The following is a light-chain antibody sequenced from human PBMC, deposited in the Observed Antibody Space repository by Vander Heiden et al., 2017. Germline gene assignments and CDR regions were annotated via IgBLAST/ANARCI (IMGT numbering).Light chain of an antibody. Sequence: EVVLTQSPATLSLSPGERATLSCRASQSVSNFLAWYQQKPGQAPRLLIYDASNRAPGIPARFSGSGYGTDFTLTISSREPEDFAVYYCQQRVHWPPITFGQGTLMEIK. V-gene: IGKV3-11*01. J-gene: IGKJ5*01. CDR2: DAS. CDR1: QSVSNF. CDR3: QQRVHWPPIT.